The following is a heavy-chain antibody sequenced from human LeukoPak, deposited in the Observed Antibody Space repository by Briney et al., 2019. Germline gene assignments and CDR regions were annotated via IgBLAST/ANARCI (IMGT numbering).Heavy chain of an antibody. J-gene: IGHJ4*02. Sequence: SETLSLTCTVSGGSISSYYWSWIRQPAGKGLEWIGRIYTSGSTNYNASLKSRVSMSVDTSKNQYSLKLSSVTAADTAVFYCARENSGSYREFDYWGQGTLVTVSS. CDR2: IYTSGST. CDR3: ARENSGSYREFDY. V-gene: IGHV4-4*07. D-gene: IGHD1-26*01. CDR1: GGSISSYY.